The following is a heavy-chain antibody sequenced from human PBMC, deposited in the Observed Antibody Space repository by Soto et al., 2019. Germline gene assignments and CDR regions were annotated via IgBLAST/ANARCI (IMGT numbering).Heavy chain of an antibody. Sequence: QVQLVQSGAEVKKPGASVKVSCKASGYTFTGYYMHWVRQAPGQGLEWMGWINPNSGGTNYAQQFQGWVTMTRDTSISTAYMELSRLRSDDTAVYYCARAHDSSGYGFDYWGQGTLVTVSS. CDR1: GYTFTGYY. CDR2: INPNSGGT. J-gene: IGHJ4*02. V-gene: IGHV1-2*04. CDR3: ARAHDSSGYGFDY. D-gene: IGHD3-22*01.